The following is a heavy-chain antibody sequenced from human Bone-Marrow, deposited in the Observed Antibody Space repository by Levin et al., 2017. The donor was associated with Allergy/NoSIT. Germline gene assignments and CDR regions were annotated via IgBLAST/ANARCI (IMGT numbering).Heavy chain of an antibody. V-gene: IGHV3-11*01. CDR1: GFAFGDFF. CDR2: ISSSGRNQ. D-gene: IGHD3/OR15-3a*01. CDR3: ARERVSWTLTAAFDN. J-gene: IGHJ3*02. Sequence: GGSLRLSCAASGFAFGDFFVTWIRQAPGKGLEWVAYISSSGRNQQYADSVKGRFTISRDNAKNSVSLQMNSLRAEDTAIYYCARERVSWTLTAAFDNWGQGTTVTVSP.